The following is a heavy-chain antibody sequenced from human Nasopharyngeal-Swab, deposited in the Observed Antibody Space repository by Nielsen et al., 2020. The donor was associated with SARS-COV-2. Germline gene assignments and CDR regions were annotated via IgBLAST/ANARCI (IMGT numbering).Heavy chain of an antibody. J-gene: IGHJ4*02. CDR3: ARGRDFSFDS. CDR1: GDSVSSHSAG. CDR2: TLYRSKWYN. V-gene: IGHV6-1*01. D-gene: IGHD3-3*01. Sequence: TLSLTCAISGDSVSSHSAGWNWIRPSPSRGLEWLGRTLYRSKWYNDYAESVKSRIAVNPDTSKNQFSLQLNSVTPEDTAVYYCARGRDFSFDSWGQGTLVTASS.